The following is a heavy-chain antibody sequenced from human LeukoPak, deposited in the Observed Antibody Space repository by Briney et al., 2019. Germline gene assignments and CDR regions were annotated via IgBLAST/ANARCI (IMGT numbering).Heavy chain of an antibody. D-gene: IGHD1-14*01. J-gene: IGHJ4*02. CDR1: GYTFTSYV. CDR3: ARVDTGMDLDY. V-gene: IGHV1-18*01. Sequence: VASVKVSCKASGYTFTSYVISWVRQAPGQGLEWMGWISAYNGNTNYAQKLQGRVTMTTDTSTSTAYMELRSLRSDDTAVYCCARVDTGMDLDYWGQGTLVTVSS. CDR2: ISAYNGNT.